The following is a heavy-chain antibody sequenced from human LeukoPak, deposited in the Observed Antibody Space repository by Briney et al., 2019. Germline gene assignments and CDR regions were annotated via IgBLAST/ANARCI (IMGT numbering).Heavy chain of an antibody. J-gene: IGHJ5*02. Sequence: GGSLRLSCAASGFTFRNYWMSWVRQAPGTGLEWVANIKQDGSDRDYVTSVKGRFTISRDNSKNTVSLQMNSLRADDTAVYYCARAEYGNWFDPWGQGTLVTVSS. CDR3: ARAEYGNWFDP. D-gene: IGHD2-2*01. CDR2: IKQDGSDR. CDR1: GFTFRNYW. V-gene: IGHV3-7*03.